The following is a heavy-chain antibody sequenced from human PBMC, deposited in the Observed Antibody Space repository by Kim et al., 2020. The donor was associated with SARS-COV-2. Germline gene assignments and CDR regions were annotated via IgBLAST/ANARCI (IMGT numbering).Heavy chain of an antibody. Sequence: YADSVKGRFTISRDNSKNTLYLQMNSLRAEDTAVYYFAKALFGGAGNVDYWGQGTLVTVSS. J-gene: IGHJ4*02. CDR3: AKALFGGAGNVDY. D-gene: IGHD6-13*01. V-gene: IGHV3-23*01.